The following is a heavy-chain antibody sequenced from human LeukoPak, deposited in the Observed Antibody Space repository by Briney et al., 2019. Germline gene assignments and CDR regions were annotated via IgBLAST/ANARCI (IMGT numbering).Heavy chain of an antibody. J-gene: IGHJ5*02. D-gene: IGHD2-15*01. Sequence: GGSLRLSCAASGFTFSSYEMNGVRQAPGKGLEGGAYISSRGTTKYYADSVKGRFTISRDNAKTSLSLQMNSLRAEDTAVYYCARVGVVVAATGNLWFDPWGQGTLVTVSS. V-gene: IGHV3-48*03. CDR1: GFTFSSYE. CDR3: ARVGVVVAATGNLWFDP. CDR2: ISSRGTTK.